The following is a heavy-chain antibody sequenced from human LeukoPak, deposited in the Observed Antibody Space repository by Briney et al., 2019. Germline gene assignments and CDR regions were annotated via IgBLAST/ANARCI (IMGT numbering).Heavy chain of an antibody. Sequence: ASVKVSCKASGYTFTSYDINWVRQATGQGPEWMGWMSPNSGNTGHAQKFQGRVTMTRSTSMSTAYMELSSLRSEDTAVYYCARGPPNWGYDYWGQGTLVTVSS. CDR3: ARGPPNWGYDY. CDR1: GYTFTSYD. CDR2: MSPNSGNT. D-gene: IGHD7-27*01. V-gene: IGHV1-8*01. J-gene: IGHJ4*02.